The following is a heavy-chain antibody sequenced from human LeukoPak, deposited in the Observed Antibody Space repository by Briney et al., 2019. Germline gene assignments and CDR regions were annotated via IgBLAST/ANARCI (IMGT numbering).Heavy chain of an antibody. CDR3: ARGGVYSDYVDY. V-gene: IGHV3-64*01. Sequence: GGSLRLSCVASGFTFSSYSMNWVRQAPGKGLEYVSAISSNGGSTYYANSVKGRFTISRDNSKNTAYLQMGSLRVEDMAVYYCARGGVYSDYVDYWGQGTLVTVSS. CDR2: ISSNGGST. D-gene: IGHD4-11*01. J-gene: IGHJ4*02. CDR1: GFTFSSYS.